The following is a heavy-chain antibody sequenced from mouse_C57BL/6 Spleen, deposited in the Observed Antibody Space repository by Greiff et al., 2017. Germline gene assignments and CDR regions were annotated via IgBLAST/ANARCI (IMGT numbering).Heavy chain of an antibody. CDR1: GYAFSSSW. J-gene: IGHJ2*01. Sequence: VQLQESGPELVKPGASVKISCKASGYAFSSSWMNWVKQRPGKGLEWIGRIYPGDGDTNYNGKFKGKATLTADKSSSTAYMQLSSLTSEDSAVYFCARGDYGSSYVPVDYWGQGTTLTVSS. CDR2: IYPGDGDT. CDR3: ARGDYGSSYVPVDY. V-gene: IGHV1-82*01. D-gene: IGHD1-1*01.